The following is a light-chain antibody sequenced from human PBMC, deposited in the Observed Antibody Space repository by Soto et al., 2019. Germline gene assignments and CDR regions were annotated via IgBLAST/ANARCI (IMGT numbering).Light chain of an antibody. V-gene: IGKV1-5*01. CDR1: QSISSW. Sequence: DIQMTQSPSTLSASVGDRVTITCRASQSISSWLAWYQQKPGKAPKLLIYAASTLQSGVPSRFSGSGSGTDLTITISRLEPEDCEVYYGQQRSNWPITFGQGTRLEIK. CDR3: QQRSNWPIT. J-gene: IGKJ5*01. CDR2: AAS.